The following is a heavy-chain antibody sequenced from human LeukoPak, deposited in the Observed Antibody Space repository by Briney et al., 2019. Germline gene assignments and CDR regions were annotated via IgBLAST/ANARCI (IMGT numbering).Heavy chain of an antibody. CDR3: ARHFRELAFDY. CDR1: GGSISSYY. D-gene: IGHD1-26*01. V-gene: IGHV4-59*01. J-gene: IGHJ4*02. Sequence: SETLSLTCTVSGGSISSYYWSWIRQPPGKGLEWIGYIYYSGSTNYNPSLKSRVTISVDTSKNQSSLKLSSVTAADTAVYYCARHFRELAFDYWGQGTLVTVSS. CDR2: IYYSGST.